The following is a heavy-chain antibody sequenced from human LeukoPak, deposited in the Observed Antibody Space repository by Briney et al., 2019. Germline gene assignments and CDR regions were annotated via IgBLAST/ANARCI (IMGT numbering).Heavy chain of an antibody. CDR2: ISGSGDNT. J-gene: IGHJ4*02. CDR1: GFTFSNAW. CDR3: AKRWATLWFGELPFDY. Sequence: GGSLRLSCAASGFTFSNAWMSWVRRAPGKGLEWVSAISGSGDNTYYAASVKGRFTVSRDNSKNTLYLQMSSLRAEDTAVYYCAKRWATLWFGELPFDYWGQGTLVTVSS. D-gene: IGHD3-10*01. V-gene: IGHV3-23*01.